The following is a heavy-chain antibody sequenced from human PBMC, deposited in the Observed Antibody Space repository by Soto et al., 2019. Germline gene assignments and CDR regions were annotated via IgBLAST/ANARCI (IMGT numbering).Heavy chain of an antibody. J-gene: IGHJ3*02. CDR2: VYDSGT. CDR3: ARQLEGARSDSYDI. CDR1: GGYISGYY. D-gene: IGHD6-13*01. Sequence: QLQLQESGPGLVKPSATLSLICTVSGGYISGYYWNWIRQPPVKGLAWIGFVYDSGTSYNASLTSRLTVSIDTSKTQFSLTLSSVTAADTAVYYFARQLEGARSDSYDIRGQVIMVTV. V-gene: IGHV4-59*01.